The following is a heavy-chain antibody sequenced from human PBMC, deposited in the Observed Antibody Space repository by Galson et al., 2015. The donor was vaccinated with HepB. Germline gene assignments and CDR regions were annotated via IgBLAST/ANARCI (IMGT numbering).Heavy chain of an antibody. Sequence: CAISGDSVSSNTAAWNWIRQSPSRGLVWLGRTYYRSKWYNDYAVSVRSRITISRDNSKNTLYLQMNSLRDEDTAIYYCAKGAGHPLENWFFDVWGRGALVTVSS. CDR3: AKGAGHPLENWFFDV. J-gene: IGHJ2*01. CDR1: GDSVSSNTAA. V-gene: IGHV6-1*01. CDR2: TYYRSKWYN.